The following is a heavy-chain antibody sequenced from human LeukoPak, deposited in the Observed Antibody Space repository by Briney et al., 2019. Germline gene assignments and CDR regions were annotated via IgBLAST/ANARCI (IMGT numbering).Heavy chain of an antibody. V-gene: IGHV1-18*01. CDR3: ARAERGAFDI. CDR1: GGTFSSYA. Sequence: GSVKVSCKASGGTFSSYAISWVRQAPGQGLEWMGWISAYNGNTNYAQKLQGRVTMTTGTSTSTAYMELRSLRSDDTAVYYCARAERGAFDIWGQGTMVTVSS. CDR2: ISAYNGNT. D-gene: IGHD1-1*01. J-gene: IGHJ3*02.